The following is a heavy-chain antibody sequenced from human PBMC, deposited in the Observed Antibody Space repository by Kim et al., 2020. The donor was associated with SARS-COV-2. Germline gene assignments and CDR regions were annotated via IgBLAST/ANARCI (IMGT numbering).Heavy chain of an antibody. J-gene: IGHJ6*02. CDR2: INHSGST. Sequence: SETLSLTCAVYGGSFSGYYWSWIRQPPGKGLEWIGEINHSGSTNYNPSLKSRVTISVDTSKNQFSLKLSSVTAADTAVYYCARDPGPEAQWLFLPHYGMDVWGQGTTVTVSS. V-gene: IGHV4-34*01. D-gene: IGHD6-19*01. CDR3: ARDPGPEAQWLFLPHYGMDV. CDR1: GGSFSGYY.